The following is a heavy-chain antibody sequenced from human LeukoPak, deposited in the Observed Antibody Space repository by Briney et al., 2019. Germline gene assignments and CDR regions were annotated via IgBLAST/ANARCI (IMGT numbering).Heavy chain of an antibody. Sequence: PSETLSLTCTVSGGSISSYYWRWILQPPGKGLEWIGYIYYSGSTNYNPSLKRRVTMSVDTSKNQFSLKLSSVTAADTAVYYCARETPMKGDAFDIWGQGTMVTVSS. V-gene: IGHV4-59*01. CDR3: ARETPMKGDAFDI. CDR2: IYYSGST. CDR1: GGSISSYY. J-gene: IGHJ3*02.